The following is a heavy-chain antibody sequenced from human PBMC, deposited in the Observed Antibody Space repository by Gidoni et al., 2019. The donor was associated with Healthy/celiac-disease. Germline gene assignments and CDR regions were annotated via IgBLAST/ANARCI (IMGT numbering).Heavy chain of an antibody. J-gene: IGHJ5*02. D-gene: IGHD3-9*01. CDR3: ARALGDILTGYYWFDP. V-gene: IGHV3-74*01. CDR2: INSDGSST. Sequence: EVQLVESGGGLVQPGGSLRLSCAASGFTFSSYWMHWVRQAPGKGLVCVSRINSDGSSTSYADSVKGRFTISRDNAKNTLYLQMNSLRAEDTAVYYCARALGDILTGYYWFDPWGQGTLVTVSS. CDR1: GFTFSSYW.